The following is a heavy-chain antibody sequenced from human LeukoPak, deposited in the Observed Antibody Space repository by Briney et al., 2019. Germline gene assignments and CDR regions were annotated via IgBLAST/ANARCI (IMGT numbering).Heavy chain of an antibody. CDR2: TNHSGST. V-gene: IGHV4-4*02. Sequence: SGTLSLTCAASGGSISSSNRRSWVRHSPGEGLEWIGITNHSGSTYYNPSLKSRFTISVDTSKNQFSLKLSSVTAEDTAVYYCARHMAVAAPGANYYYYGMDVWGQGTTVTVSS. CDR3: ARHMAVAAPGANYYYYGMDV. CDR1: GGSISSSNR. J-gene: IGHJ6*02. D-gene: IGHD1-26*01.